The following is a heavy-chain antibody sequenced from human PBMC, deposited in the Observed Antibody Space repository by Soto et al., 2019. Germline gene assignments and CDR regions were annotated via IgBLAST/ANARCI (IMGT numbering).Heavy chain of an antibody. D-gene: IGHD1-26*01. J-gene: IGHJ4*02. CDR3: ARDSLAELRAFDY. Sequence: SETLSLTCTVSGGSISSYYWSWIRQPPGKGLEWIGYIYYSGSTNYNPSLKSRVTISVDTSKNQFSLKLSSVTAADTAVYYCARDSLAELRAFDYWGQGTLVTVSS. CDR1: GGSISSYY. CDR2: IYYSGST. V-gene: IGHV4-59*01.